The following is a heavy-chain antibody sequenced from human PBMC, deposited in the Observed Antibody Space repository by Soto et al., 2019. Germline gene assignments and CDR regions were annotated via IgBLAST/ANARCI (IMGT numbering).Heavy chain of an antibody. J-gene: IGHJ3*02. Sequence: QPXSLPCATFGAFRSRKXAAPIRILNAPSRGLECLGRTYYSSXWYNDYALSVKSRXTINPDTYKNQFSLQLNSVTPYDTAVYYCARWIQGSHAFESWGQGI. CDR3: ARWIQGSHAFES. CDR2: TYYSSXWYN. CDR1: GAFRSRKXAA. D-gene: IGHD5-18*01. V-gene: IGHV6-1*01.